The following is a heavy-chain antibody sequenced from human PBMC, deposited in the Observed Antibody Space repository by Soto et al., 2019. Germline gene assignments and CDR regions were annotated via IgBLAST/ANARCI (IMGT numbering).Heavy chain of an antibody. V-gene: IGHV4-34*01. CDR3: ARGGAGDFWSGYYNYYYMDV. CDR2: INHSGST. Sequence: QVLLQQWGAGLLKSSETLSLTCAVYGGSFSGYYWTWIRQPPGKGLAWIGEINHSGSTNYNPSLKRRVTISVDTSKSQCALKRSSVTAADTAVYYCARGGAGDFWSGYYNYYYMDVWGKGTTVTVSS. D-gene: IGHD3-3*01. CDR1: GGSFSGYY. J-gene: IGHJ6*03.